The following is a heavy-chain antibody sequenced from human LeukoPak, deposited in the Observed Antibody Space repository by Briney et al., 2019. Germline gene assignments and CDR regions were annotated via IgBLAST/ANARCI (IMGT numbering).Heavy chain of an antibody. J-gene: IGHJ5*02. CDR2: IYPGESDT. V-gene: IGHV5-51*01. D-gene: IGHD6-13*01. Sequence: GGSLEISCQGSGSSFTSYWIGGVRQLPGKGLGWMGIIYPGESDTRYSPSFQGQVTTSADKSISTAYLQCSSLKASHTAMYYCARHTEHELVRETNWFDPWGQGTLVTVSS. CDR1: GSSFTSYW. CDR3: ARHTEHELVRETNWFDP.